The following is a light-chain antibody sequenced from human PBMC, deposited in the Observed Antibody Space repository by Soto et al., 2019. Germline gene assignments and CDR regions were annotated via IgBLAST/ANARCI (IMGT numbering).Light chain of an antibody. CDR1: SGSIASNY. J-gene: IGLJ3*02. CDR3: QSYDATNQV. Sequence: NFMLTQPHSVSDSPGKTVLISCTRSSGSIASNYVQWYQQRPGSSPTTVIYEDNQRPSGVPDRFSGSIDSSSNSASLTISGLETEDEADYFCQSYDATNQVFGGGTKLTVL. V-gene: IGLV6-57*01. CDR2: EDN.